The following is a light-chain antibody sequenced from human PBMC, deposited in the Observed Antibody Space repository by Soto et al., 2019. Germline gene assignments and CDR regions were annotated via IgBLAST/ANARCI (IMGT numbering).Light chain of an antibody. CDR1: SSDVGGYNY. Sequence: QSVLTQPASVSGSPGQSITISCTGTSSDVGGYNYVSWYQQHPGKAPKLMIYEVSNRPSGVSNRFSGSKSGNTASLTISGLQADDEADYYCSSYKSSSTYVFGPRTKVTV. CDR3: SSYKSSSTYV. J-gene: IGLJ1*01. CDR2: EVS. V-gene: IGLV2-14*01.